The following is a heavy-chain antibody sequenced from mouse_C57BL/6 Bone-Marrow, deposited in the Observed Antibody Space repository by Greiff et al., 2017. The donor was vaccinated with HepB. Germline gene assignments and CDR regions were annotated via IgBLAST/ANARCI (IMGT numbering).Heavy chain of an antibody. D-gene: IGHD2-5*01. J-gene: IGHJ3*01. CDR2: ISSGGDYI. CDR1: GFTFSSYA. Sequence: EVKLMESGEGLVKPGGSLKLSCAASGFTFSSYAMSWVRQTPEKRLEWVAYISSGGDYIYYADNVKGRFTISRDNARNTLYMQMSSLKSEDTAMYDCARDQRTCYSNDEAWFAYWGQGTLVTVSA. CDR3: ARDQRTCYSNDEAWFAY. V-gene: IGHV5S21*01.